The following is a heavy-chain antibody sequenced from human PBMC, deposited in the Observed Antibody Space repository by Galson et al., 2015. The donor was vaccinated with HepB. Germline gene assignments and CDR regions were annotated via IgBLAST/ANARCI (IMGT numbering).Heavy chain of an antibody. Sequence: LRLSCAASGFSFGSYAMTWVRQAPGKGLEWVSTISGSGGSTDYTDSVKGRFTISRDNSKNTLFLQKTGLTADDTAIYYCARVHPEYTSGWYRQALYYFDSWGQGTLVAVSS. J-gene: IGHJ4*02. D-gene: IGHD6-19*01. CDR1: GFSFGSYA. CDR2: ISGSGGST. V-gene: IGHV3-23*01. CDR3: ARVHPEYTSGWYRQALYYFDS.